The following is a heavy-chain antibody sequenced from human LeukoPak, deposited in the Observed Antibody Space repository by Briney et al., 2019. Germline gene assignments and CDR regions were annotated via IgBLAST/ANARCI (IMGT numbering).Heavy chain of an antibody. D-gene: IGHD3-22*01. CDR1: GFTFSSYW. CDR2: INQDGSEK. V-gene: IGHV3-7*01. Sequence: GGSLRLSCAASGFTFSSYWMSWVRQAPGKGLEWVANINQDGSEKYYVDSVKGRFTISRDNAKNSLYLQMNSLRAEDTAVYYCARGNESFTMIVAEVHFDYWGQGTLVTVSS. J-gene: IGHJ4*02. CDR3: ARGNESFTMIVAEVHFDY.